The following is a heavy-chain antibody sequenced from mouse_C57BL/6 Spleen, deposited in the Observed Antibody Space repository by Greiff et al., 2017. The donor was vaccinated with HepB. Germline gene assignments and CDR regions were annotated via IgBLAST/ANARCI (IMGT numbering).Heavy chain of an antibody. V-gene: IGHV1-18*01. CDR1: GYTFTDYN. J-gene: IGHJ3*01. D-gene: IGHD2-4*01. CDR3: ARWGDIYYDSSWFAY. Sequence: EVQLQQSGPELVKPGASVKIPCKASGYTFTDYNMDWVKQSHGKSLEWIGDINPNNGGTIYNQKFKGKATLTVDKSSSTAYMELRSLTSEDTAVYYCARWGDIYYDSSWFAYWGQGTLVTVSA. CDR2: INPNNGGT.